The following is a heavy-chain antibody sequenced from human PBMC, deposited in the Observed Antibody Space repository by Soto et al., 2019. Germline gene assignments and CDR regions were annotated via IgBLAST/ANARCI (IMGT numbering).Heavy chain of an antibody. CDR3: AKDRVERATITYFDY. D-gene: IGHD5-12*01. V-gene: IGHV3-30*18. Sequence: GGSLRLSCAASGFTFSSYGMHWVRQAPGKGLEWVAVISYDGSNKYYADSVKGRFTISRDNSKNTLYRQMNSLRAEDTAVYYCAKDRVERATITYFDYWGQGTLVTVSS. J-gene: IGHJ4*02. CDR2: ISYDGSNK. CDR1: GFTFSSYG.